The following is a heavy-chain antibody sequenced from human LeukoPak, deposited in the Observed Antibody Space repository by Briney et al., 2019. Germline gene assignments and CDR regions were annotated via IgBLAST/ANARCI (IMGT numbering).Heavy chain of an antibody. CDR2: NYNKGRT. J-gene: IGHJ3*02. CDR1: SGSMCRYY. V-gene: IGHV4-59*08. D-gene: IGHD3-22*01. CDR3: ARRWYYDSSEAFDI. Sequence: SETLSLTCTVSSGSMCRYYWSWIRHPPGKGLEWSVYNYNKGRTNYNHAHKGRVTISVDTSKNQYSLKLRSVTAADTAVYYCARRWYYDSSEAFDIWGQGTMVTVSS.